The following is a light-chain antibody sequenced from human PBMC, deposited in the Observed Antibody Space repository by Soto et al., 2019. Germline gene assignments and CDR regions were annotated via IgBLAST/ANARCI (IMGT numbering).Light chain of an antibody. Sequence: QSVLTQPPSASGTPGQRVIISCSGSRSNIGSNTVNWYQQLPGRAPRLLMFSNEQRPSGVPDRFSGSKSGTSASLAISGLQSEDEADYYCVPWDDSLNAPVFGGGTKLTVL. V-gene: IGLV1-44*01. J-gene: IGLJ2*01. CDR3: VPWDDSLNAPV. CDR1: RSNIGSNT. CDR2: SNE.